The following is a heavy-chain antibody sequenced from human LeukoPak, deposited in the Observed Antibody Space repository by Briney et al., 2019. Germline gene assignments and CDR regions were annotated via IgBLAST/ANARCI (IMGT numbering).Heavy chain of an antibody. D-gene: IGHD5-18*01. J-gene: IGHJ4*02. Sequence: PGRSLRLSCAASGFSFSSYAMHWVRQAPGKGLEWVAAIPNDGSKTYYADSVKGRFTIPRDNSKNTLYLQMNSLRAEDTAVYYCANERGYNYGYSFDYWGQGTLVTVSS. CDR1: GFSFSSYA. CDR3: ANERGYNYGYSFDY. CDR2: IPNDGSKT. V-gene: IGHV3-30-3*02.